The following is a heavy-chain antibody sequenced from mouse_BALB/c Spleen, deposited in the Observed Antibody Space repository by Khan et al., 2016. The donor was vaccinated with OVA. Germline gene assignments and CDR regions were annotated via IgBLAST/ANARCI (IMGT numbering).Heavy chain of an antibody. Sequence: VQLQESGAELVKPGASVKMSCKASDYTFTNYWMHWVKQRPGQGLEWIGYINPSTDYTEYNQKFKDKATLTADKSSSTAYMQLSSLTSEDSAVYYCVNHGSSSAWFTYWGQGTLVTVSA. J-gene: IGHJ3*01. D-gene: IGHD1-1*01. V-gene: IGHV1-7*01. CDR3: VNHGSSSAWFTY. CDR2: INPSTDYT. CDR1: DYTFTNYW.